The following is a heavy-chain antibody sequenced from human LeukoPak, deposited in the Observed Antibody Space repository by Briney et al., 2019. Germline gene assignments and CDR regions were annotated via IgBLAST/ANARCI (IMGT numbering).Heavy chain of an antibody. CDR1: GGSISSYY. V-gene: IGHV4-59*01. Sequence: SETLSLTCTVSGGSISSYYWSWIRQPPGKGLEWIGYIYYSGSTNYNPSLKSRVTISVDTSKNQFSLKLSSVTAADTAVYYCARVRGPIAVTPDYWGQGTLVTVSS. D-gene: IGHD4-17*01. CDR3: ARVRGPIAVTPDY. CDR2: IYYSGST. J-gene: IGHJ4*02.